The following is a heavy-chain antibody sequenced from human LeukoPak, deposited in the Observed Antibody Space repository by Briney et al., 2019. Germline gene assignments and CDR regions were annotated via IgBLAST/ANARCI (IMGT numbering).Heavy chain of an antibody. CDR2: IIPIFGTA. D-gene: IGHD5-18*01. CDR1: GGTFSSYA. CDR3: ARDGYSYGYFPLDYYYYMDV. Sequence: ASVKVSCKASGGTFSSYAISWVRQAPGQGLEWMGGIIPIFGTANYAQKFQGRVTITADKSTSTAYMELSSLRSEDTAVYYCARDGYSYGYFPLDYYYYMDVWGKGTTVTVSS. V-gene: IGHV1-69*06. J-gene: IGHJ6*03.